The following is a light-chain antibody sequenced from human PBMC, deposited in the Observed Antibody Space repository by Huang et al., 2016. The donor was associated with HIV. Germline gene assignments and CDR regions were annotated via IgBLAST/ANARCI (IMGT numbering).Light chain of an antibody. Sequence: EIVLTQSPGTLSLSPGERATLSCRASQSVRSNYLAWYQQKPGQAPRLLIYAASNRATGIPDRFRGSGSGTDFTLTITRLEPEDFAVYSCQQYVASPYTFGQGTKLEIK. CDR3: QQYVASPYT. V-gene: IGKV3-20*01. CDR2: AAS. CDR1: QSVRSNY. J-gene: IGKJ2*01.